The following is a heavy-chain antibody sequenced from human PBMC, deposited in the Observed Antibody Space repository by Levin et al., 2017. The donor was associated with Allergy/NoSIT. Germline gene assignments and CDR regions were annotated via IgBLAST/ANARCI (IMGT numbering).Heavy chain of an antibody. V-gene: IGHV3-23*01. D-gene: IGHD6-19*01. CDR2: ISGTGGST. CDR3: AKDRIRYSSASDAFDI. J-gene: IGHJ3*02. Sequence: GESLKISCAASGFTFRSYAMSWVRQAPGKGLEWVSTISGTGGSTYYADSMKGRFTISRDNSKNTLYLQMSSLSAEDTAVYYCAKDRIRYSSASDAFDIWGQGTMVTVSS. CDR1: GFTFRSYA.